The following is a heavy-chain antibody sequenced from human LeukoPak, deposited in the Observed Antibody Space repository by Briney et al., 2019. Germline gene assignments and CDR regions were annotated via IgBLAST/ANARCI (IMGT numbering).Heavy chain of an antibody. CDR3: ARGHYDVLTSSYKWTPDY. CDR2: ITSGGGYT. J-gene: IGHJ4*02. D-gene: IGHD3-9*01. CDR1: GFTFSTYN. Sequence: GSLRLSCAASGFTFSTYNMNWVRQAPGKGLEWVSSITSGGGYTYYAASVKGRFTTSRDNAKNSLSLRLDSLRAEDTAVYYCARGHYDVLTSSYKWTPDYWGQGTLVTVSS. V-gene: IGHV3-21*06.